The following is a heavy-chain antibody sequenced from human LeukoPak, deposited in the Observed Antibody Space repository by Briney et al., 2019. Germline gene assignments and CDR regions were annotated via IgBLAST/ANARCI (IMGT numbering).Heavy chain of an antibody. J-gene: IGHJ4*02. CDR2: INPNSGGT. CDR1: GYTFTGYY. Sequence: ASVKVSCKASGYTFTGYYMHWVRQAPGQGLEWMGWINPNSGGTNYAQKFQGRVTISVDTSKNQFSLKLSSVTAADTAVYYCARGFIQWLVRRGYYFDYWGQGTLVTVSS. D-gene: IGHD6-19*01. CDR3: ARGFIQWLVRRGYYFDY. V-gene: IGHV1-2*02.